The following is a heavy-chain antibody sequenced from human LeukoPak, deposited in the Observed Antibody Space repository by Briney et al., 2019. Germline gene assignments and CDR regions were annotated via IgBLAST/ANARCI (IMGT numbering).Heavy chain of an antibody. J-gene: IGHJ4*02. D-gene: IGHD5-24*01. Sequence: GGSLRLSCAASGFTFSSYWMSWVRQAPGKGLEWVANIKQDGSEKYYVDSVKGRFTISRDNAKNSLYLQMNSLRDEDTAVYYCAKESRRDGYNFWDPPVTYFDYWGQGTLVTVSS. CDR2: IKQDGSEK. V-gene: IGHV3-7*01. CDR3: AKESRRDGYNFWDPPVTYFDY. CDR1: GFTFSSYW.